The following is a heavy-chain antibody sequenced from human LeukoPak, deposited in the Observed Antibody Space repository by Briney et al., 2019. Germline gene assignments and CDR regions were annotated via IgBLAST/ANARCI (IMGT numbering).Heavy chain of an antibody. CDR3: ARYITTAMVTNYSDY. J-gene: IGHJ4*02. Sequence: GESLKISCKGSGYSFTSYWIGWVRQMPGKGLEWMGIIYPGDSDTRYSPSFQGQVTISADKSISTAYLQWSSLKASDTGMYYCARYITTAMVTNYSDYWGQGTLVTVSS. D-gene: IGHD5-18*01. CDR1: GYSFTSYW. CDR2: IYPGDSDT. V-gene: IGHV5-51*01.